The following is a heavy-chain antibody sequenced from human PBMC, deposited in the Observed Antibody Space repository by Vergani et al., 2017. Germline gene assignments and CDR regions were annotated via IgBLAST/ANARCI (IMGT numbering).Heavy chain of an antibody. CDR3: ARVGWTYYDFWSGYYTDYYYYMDV. CDR1: GYTFTSYG. CDR2: ISAYNGNT. D-gene: IGHD3-3*01. Sequence: QVQLVPSGAEVKTPGASVKVSCKASGYTFTSYGISWVRQAPGQGLEWMGWISAYNGNTNYAQKLQGRVTMTTDTSTSTAYMELRSLRSDDTAVYYCARVGWTYYDFWSGYYTDYYYYMDVWGKGTTVTVSS. J-gene: IGHJ6*03. V-gene: IGHV1-18*01.